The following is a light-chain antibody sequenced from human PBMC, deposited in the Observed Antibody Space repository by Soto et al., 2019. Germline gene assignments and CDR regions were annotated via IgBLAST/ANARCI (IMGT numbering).Light chain of an antibody. CDR3: QQSYSTPRT. V-gene: IGKV1-39*01. CDR2: AAS. CDR1: QDISSS. J-gene: IGKJ1*01. Sequence: DIQLTPSPSSLSASIGARVTISCLASQDISSSLNWYQHKSGKAPKLLIYAASGLHSGVPSRFSGSGSGTDFTLTISSLQPEDFATYYCQQSYSTPRTFGQGTKVDI.